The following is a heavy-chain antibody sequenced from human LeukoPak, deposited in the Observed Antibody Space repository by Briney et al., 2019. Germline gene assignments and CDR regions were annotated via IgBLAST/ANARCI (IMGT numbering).Heavy chain of an antibody. D-gene: IGHD3-22*01. Sequence: GGSLRLSCAASGFTFSSYGMHWVRQAPGKGLEWVAFIRYDGSNKYYADSVKGRFAISRDNSKNTLYLQMNSLRAEDTAVYYCARAKYDSAGYYYSGFDIWGQGTMVTVSS. CDR1: GFTFSSYG. CDR3: ARAKYDSAGYYYSGFDI. V-gene: IGHV3-30*02. CDR2: IRYDGSNK. J-gene: IGHJ3*02.